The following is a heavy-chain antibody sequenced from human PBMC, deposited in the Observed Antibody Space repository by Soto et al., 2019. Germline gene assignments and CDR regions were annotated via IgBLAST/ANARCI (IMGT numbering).Heavy chain of an antibody. CDR3: AXGDSSSWYGYYYYGMDV. Sequence: PSETLSLTCAASGGSISSSNWWSWVRQPPGKGLEWIGEIYHSGSTNYNPSLKSRVTISVDKSKNQFSLKLSSVTAADTAVYYCAXGDSSSWYGYYYYGMDVWGQGTTVTVSS. CDR1: GGSISSSNW. J-gene: IGHJ6*02. CDR2: IYHSGST. D-gene: IGHD6-13*01. V-gene: IGHV4-4*02.